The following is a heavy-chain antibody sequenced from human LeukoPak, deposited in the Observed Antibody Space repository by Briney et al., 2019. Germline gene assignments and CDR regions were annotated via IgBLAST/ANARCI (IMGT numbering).Heavy chain of an antibody. J-gene: IGHJ3*02. CDR2: IYYRGST. CDR1: GVYISGFY. V-gene: IGHV4-59*08. CDR3: AREYSSSSGRRAFDI. Sequence: PSETLSLTCTVRGVYISGFYWRWLRQPPGKGRGGLGYIYYRGSTNYNPSLKSRLTISTDTSENQFSLRLSSVTAADTAVYYCAREYSSSSGRRAFDIWGQGTMVTVSS. D-gene: IGHD6-6*01.